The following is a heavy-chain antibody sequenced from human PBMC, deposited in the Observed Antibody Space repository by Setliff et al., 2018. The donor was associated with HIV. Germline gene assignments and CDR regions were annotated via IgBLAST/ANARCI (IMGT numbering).Heavy chain of an antibody. CDR3: ASLRGDYVGQYYYYMDI. V-gene: IGHV5-51*01. CDR1: GFNFNTDW. CDR2: IFPGDSDT. Sequence: PVESLKISCTGSGFNFNTDWIVWVRQIPGKGLEWMGSIFPGDSDTRYSPSFQDQVTISVDKSISTAYLQWRSLKASDTALYYCASLRGDYVGQYYYYMDIWGKGTTVTVSS. D-gene: IGHD4-17*01. J-gene: IGHJ6*03.